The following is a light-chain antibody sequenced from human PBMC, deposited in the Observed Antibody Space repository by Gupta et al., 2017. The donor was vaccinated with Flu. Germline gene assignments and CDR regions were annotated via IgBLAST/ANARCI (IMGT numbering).Light chain of an antibody. CDR3: QQEDNLIPT. J-gene: IGKJ5*01. CDR1: QDISIY. V-gene: IGKV1-33*01. Sequence: DIQITHSPSSLSASVGDRVTITCQASQDISIYLHWYHQKPGKAPKVLIYDASTLDPGVPPRFSRSGSGREFTFTIISRLPEDIATYYCQQEDNLIPTFGQGTRLEIK. CDR2: DAS.